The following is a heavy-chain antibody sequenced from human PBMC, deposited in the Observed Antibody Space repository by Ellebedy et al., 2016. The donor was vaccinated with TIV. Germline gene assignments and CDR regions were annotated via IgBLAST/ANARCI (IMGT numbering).Heavy chain of an antibody. CDR1: GFTFSSYN. V-gene: IGHV3-48*02. J-gene: IGHJ4*02. D-gene: IGHD4-17*01. CDR2: ISSGSSTV. CDR3: ASGEAFDY. Sequence: PGGSLRLSCAASGFTFSSYNMNWVRQAPGKGLEWISYISSGSSTVSYADSVKGRFTISRDNAKSSLYLQMNSLKDEDTAVYYCASGEAFDYWGQGALVTVSS.